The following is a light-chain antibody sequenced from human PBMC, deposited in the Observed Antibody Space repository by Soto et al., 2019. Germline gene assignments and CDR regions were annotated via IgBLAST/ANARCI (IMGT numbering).Light chain of an antibody. Sequence: DIRMTQSPSSVSASVGDRVTITCRASQGISIYLAWYQQKPGKVPKLLIYAASTLQSGVPSRFSGSGSGTDFTLTISSLQPEDVATYYCQKYNSAPHTFGQGTKLEIK. J-gene: IGKJ2*01. V-gene: IGKV1-27*01. CDR3: QKYNSAPHT. CDR1: QGISIY. CDR2: AAS.